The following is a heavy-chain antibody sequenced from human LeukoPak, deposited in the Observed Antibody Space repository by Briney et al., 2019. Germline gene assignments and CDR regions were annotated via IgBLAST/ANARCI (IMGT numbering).Heavy chain of an antibody. J-gene: IGHJ4*02. D-gene: IGHD3-10*01. CDR3: AKTAAYYGSGSYADY. CDR1: GGSFSGYY. V-gene: IGHV4-34*01. CDR2: INHSGST. Sequence: SETLSLTCAVYGGSFSGYYWSWIRQPPGKGLEWIGEINHSGSTNYNPSLKSRVTISVDTSKNQFSLKLSSVTAADTAVYYCAKTAAYYGSGSYADYWGQGTLVTVSS.